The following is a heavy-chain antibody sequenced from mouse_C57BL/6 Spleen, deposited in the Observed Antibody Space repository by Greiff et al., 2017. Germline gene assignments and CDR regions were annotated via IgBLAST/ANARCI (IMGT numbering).Heavy chain of an antibody. CDR3: ARILAYYSNYDYAMDY. Sequence: QVQLKESGPGLVQPSQSLSITCTVSGFSLTSYGVHWVRQSPGKGLEWLGVIWSGGSTDYNAAFISRLSISKDNSKSQVFFKMNSLQADDTAIYYCARILAYYSNYDYAMDYWGQGTSGTVSS. D-gene: IGHD2-5*01. CDR2: IWSGGST. V-gene: IGHV2-2*01. CDR1: GFSLTSYG. J-gene: IGHJ4*01.